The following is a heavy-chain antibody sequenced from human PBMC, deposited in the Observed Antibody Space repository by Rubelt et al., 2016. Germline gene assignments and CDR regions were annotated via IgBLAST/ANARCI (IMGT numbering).Heavy chain of an antibody. D-gene: IGHD2-8*02. CDR2: INDGGST. V-gene: IGHV4-34*10. CDR3: AGPPPDSDCTAGGVHSHVDS. J-gene: IGHJ4*02. CDR1: GGSFSGYY. Sequence: QLQLQESGPGLVKPSEALSLTCVVDGGSFSGYYWSWIRQPPGRGLEWIGEINDGGSTKYNPSLKSRLTISVDASQHRFSLKRRSVLSPGTSVDYCAGPPPDSDCTAGGVHSHVDSLGQGTLVTVSS.